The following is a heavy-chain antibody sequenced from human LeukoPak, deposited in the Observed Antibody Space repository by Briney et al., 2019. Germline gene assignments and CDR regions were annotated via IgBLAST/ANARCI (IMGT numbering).Heavy chain of an antibody. J-gene: IGHJ3*01. CDR1: GFTFRTYW. D-gene: IGHD1-26*01. V-gene: IGHV3-7*01. Sequence: PGGSLRLSCAASGFTFRTYWMSWIRQAPGNEPEWVADINQDESEEYYLQSVQGRFTVSRDNAQNAVFLQMTYLRADDTAVYYCARWKMELERNAFDFWGQGTVVTVSS. CDR2: INQDESEE. CDR3: ARWKMELERNAFDF.